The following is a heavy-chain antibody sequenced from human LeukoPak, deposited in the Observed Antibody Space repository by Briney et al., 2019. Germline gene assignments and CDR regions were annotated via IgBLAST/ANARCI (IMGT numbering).Heavy chain of an antibody. J-gene: IGHJ2*01. D-gene: IGHD6-13*01. CDR2: VYYSGDS. CDR3: ARGIAAGGYYWYFDL. CDR1: GGSVNNGRYY. Sequence: SETLSLTCAVSGGSVNNGRYYRSWIRQPPGKGLEWIGYVYYSGDSDYNPSLKSRVNISVDTSKDIFSLKMNFVTAADTAMYFCARGIAAGGYYWYFDLWGRGTLVSVSS. V-gene: IGHV4-61*03.